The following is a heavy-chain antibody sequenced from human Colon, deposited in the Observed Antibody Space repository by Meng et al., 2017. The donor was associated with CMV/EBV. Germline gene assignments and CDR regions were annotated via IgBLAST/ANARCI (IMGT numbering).Heavy chain of an antibody. J-gene: IGHJ4*01. D-gene: IGHD2-21*01. CDR1: GSLFSLYC. Sequence: GGSLRLSCAGSGSLFSLYCAAWVRQAPGKGLEWVSDINGGGSKTYYADSVEGRFTVSRDNSKNTLYLEMNNLRVDDTAVYYCTRAERCGGECYDRAFDRWGQGTLVTVSS. V-gene: IGHV3-23*01. CDR2: INGGGSKT. CDR3: TRAERCGGECYDRAFDR.